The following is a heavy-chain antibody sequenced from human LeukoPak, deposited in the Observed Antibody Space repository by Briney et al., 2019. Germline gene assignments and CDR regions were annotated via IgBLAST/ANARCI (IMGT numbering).Heavy chain of an antibody. CDR2: ISGSGGST. CDR1: GFTFSSYA. Sequence: GGSLRLSCAASGFTFSSYAMSWVRQAPGKGLEWVSAISGSGGSTYYADSVKGRFTISRDNSKNTLYLQMNSLRAEDMAVYYCASTIVVDWYFDLWGRGTLVTVSS. D-gene: IGHD3-22*01. CDR3: ASTIVVDWYFDL. J-gene: IGHJ2*01. V-gene: IGHV3-23*01.